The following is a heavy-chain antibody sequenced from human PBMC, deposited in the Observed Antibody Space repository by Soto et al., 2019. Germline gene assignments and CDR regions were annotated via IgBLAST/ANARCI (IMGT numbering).Heavy chain of an antibody. CDR1: GYTFTSYG. CDR3: ARVKDILTGYYRFDY. Sequence: GASVKVSCKASGYTFTSYGISCVRQAPGQGLEWMGWISAYNGNTNYAQKLQGRVTMTTDTSTSTAYMELRSLRSDDTAVYYCARVKDILTGYYRFDYWGQGTLVTVSS. J-gene: IGHJ4*02. D-gene: IGHD3-9*01. V-gene: IGHV1-18*01. CDR2: ISAYNGNT.